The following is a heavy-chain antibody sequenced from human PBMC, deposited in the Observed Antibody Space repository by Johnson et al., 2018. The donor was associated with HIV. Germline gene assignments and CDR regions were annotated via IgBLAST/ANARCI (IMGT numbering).Heavy chain of an antibody. D-gene: IGHD2-21*01. Sequence: EVQLVESGGGLVQPGGSLRLSCAASGFNFSNYAMTWVRQAPGKGLEWVSSISGSSGSSIYYADSVKGRFTISRDNAENSLYLQMDTLRAEDTAVYYCALSYSLDAFDIWGQGTMVTVSS. J-gene: IGHJ3*02. CDR1: GFNFSNYA. CDR3: ALSYSLDAFDI. V-gene: IGHV3-48*03. CDR2: ISGSSGSSI.